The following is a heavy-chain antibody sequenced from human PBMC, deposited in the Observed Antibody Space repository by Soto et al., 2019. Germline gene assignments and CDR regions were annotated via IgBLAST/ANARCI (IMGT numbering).Heavy chain of an antibody. J-gene: IGHJ6*02. Sequence: PSETLSLTCSVSGGSIITSYYCGWIRQPPGKGLEWIGSIYYSGSTYYNPSLKSRVTIFVDTSKSQFSLMLGSVTAADTAVYYCARHDWARFYGMDVWGQGTTVTVSS. CDR2: IYYSGST. D-gene: IGHD2-21*01. CDR3: ARHDWARFYGMDV. V-gene: IGHV4-39*01. CDR1: GGSIITSYY.